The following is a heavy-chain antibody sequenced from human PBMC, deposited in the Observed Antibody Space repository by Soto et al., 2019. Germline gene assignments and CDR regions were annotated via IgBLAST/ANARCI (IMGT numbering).Heavy chain of an antibody. J-gene: IGHJ5*02. CDR3: ARDPHEFWTSYWFGP. CDR2: IVVGSGNT. CDR1: GFTFSSSA. Sequence: SVKVSCKASGFTFSSSAVQWVRQARGQRLEWIGKIVVGSGNTNYAQKFQERVTITRDTSTSTAYMELRSLRSDDTAIYYCARDPHEFWTSYWFGPWGQGTPVTVSS. V-gene: IGHV1-58*01. D-gene: IGHD3-3*01.